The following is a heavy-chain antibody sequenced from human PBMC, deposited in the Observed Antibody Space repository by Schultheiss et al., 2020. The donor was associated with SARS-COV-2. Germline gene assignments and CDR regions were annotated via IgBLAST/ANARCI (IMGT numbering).Heavy chain of an antibody. Sequence: SETLSLTCTVSGGSISSGSYYWSWIRQPAGKGLEWIGRIYTSGSTYYNPSLKSRVTISVDTSKNQFSLKLSSVTAADTAVYYCARVRSYYDSSGRGAAFDIWGQGTMVTVSS. J-gene: IGHJ3*02. V-gene: IGHV4-61*02. CDR3: ARVRSYYDSSGRGAAFDI. CDR2: IYTSGST. CDR1: GGSISSGSYY. D-gene: IGHD3-22*01.